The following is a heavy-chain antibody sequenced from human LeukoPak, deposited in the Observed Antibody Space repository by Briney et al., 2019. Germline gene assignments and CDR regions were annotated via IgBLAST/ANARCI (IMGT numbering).Heavy chain of an antibody. D-gene: IGHD2-2*01. V-gene: IGHV3-21*01. CDR1: GFTFSSYS. Sequence: GSLRLSCAASGFTFSSYSMNWVRQAPGKGLEWVSSISSSSSYIYYADSVKGRFTISRDNAKNSLYLQMNSLRAEDTAVYYCARDLRGEDIVVVPAAMVAFDIWGQGTMVTVSS. CDR2: ISSSSSYI. CDR3: ARDLRGEDIVVVPAAMVAFDI. J-gene: IGHJ3*02.